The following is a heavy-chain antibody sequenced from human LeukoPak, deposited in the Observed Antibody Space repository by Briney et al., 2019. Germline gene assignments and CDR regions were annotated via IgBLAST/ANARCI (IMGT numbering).Heavy chain of an antibody. CDR2: IYYSGTT. Sequence: SETLSLTCNVSGGSISSTSYYWGWIRQPPGKGLEWIGSIYYSGTTYYSPSLKSRVTISVHTSKNRFSLKLSSVTAADTAVYYCARQQCNGGSCYSRAIWFDPWGQGTLVTVSS. CDR1: GGSISSTSYY. D-gene: IGHD2-15*01. J-gene: IGHJ5*02. V-gene: IGHV4-39*01. CDR3: ARQQCNGGSCYSRAIWFDP.